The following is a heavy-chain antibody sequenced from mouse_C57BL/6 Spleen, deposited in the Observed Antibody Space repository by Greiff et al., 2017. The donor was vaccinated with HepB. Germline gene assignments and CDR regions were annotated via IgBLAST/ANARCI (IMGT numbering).Heavy chain of an antibody. V-gene: IGHV10-3*01. CDR3: VRDEGYYGSSFHWYFDV. J-gene: IGHJ1*03. D-gene: IGHD1-1*01. CDR2: IRSKSSNYAT. CDR1: GFTFNTYA. Sequence: EVQLVESGGGLVQPKGSLKLSCAASGFTFNTYAMHWVRQAPGKGLEWVARIRSKSSNYATYYADSVKDRFTISRDDSQSMLYLQMNNLKTEDTAMYYCVRDEGYYGSSFHWYFDVWGTGTTVTVSS.